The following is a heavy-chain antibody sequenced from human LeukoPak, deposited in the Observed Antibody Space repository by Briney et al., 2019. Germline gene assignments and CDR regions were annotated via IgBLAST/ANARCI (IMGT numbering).Heavy chain of an antibody. D-gene: IGHD7-27*01. Sequence: GASVKVSCKXSGYTFTSYDINWVRQATGQGLEWMGWMNPNSGNTGYSQKFQGRVTMTRNTSISTAYMELSSLRSEDTAVYYCARDTELGDAFDIWGQGTMVTVSS. CDR3: ARDTELGDAFDI. CDR2: MNPNSGNT. V-gene: IGHV1-8*01. J-gene: IGHJ3*02. CDR1: GYTFTSYD.